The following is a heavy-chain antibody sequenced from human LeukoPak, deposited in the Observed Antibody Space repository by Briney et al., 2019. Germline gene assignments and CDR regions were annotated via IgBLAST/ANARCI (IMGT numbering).Heavy chain of an antibody. CDR1: GYTFRRFW. CDR2: FYPGDSEA. J-gene: IGHJ4*02. Sequence: GESLKISCMGSGYTFRRFWIAWVRQKPDKGLEWMGLFYPGDSEARYTPSFQGQVTMSADKSISTVYLQWSSLQASDTAIYFCARQWECTGGSCYPNYFDSWGQGTLVTVSS. D-gene: IGHD2-15*01. V-gene: IGHV5-51*01. CDR3: ARQWECTGGSCYPNYFDS.